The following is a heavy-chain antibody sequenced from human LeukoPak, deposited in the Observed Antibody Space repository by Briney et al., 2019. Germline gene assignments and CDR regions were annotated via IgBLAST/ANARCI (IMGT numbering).Heavy chain of an antibody. V-gene: IGHV4-59*01. CDR1: GGSTSGYY. Sequence: PSETLSLTCTVSGGSTSGYYWSWIRQPPGKGLEWIAYIHDSGSTNYNPSLKSRVIIFLDTSKNQVSLKVRSVTAADTAVYYCAGERGADPLNLWGRGTLVTVSS. D-gene: IGHD2-21*01. CDR3: AGERGADPLNL. J-gene: IGHJ2*01. CDR2: IHDSGST.